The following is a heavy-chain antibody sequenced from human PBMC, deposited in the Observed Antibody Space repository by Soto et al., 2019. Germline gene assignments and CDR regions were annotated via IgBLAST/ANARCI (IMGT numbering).Heavy chain of an antibody. V-gene: IGHV1-69*02. Sequence: QVQLVQSGAEVKKPGSSVKVSCKASGGTFSSYTISWVRQAPGQGLEWMGRIIPILGIANYAQKFQGRVTITADKSTSTAYMELSSLRSEDTAVYYCARGDGYNPIDYWGQGTLVTVSS. CDR3: ARGDGYNPIDY. D-gene: IGHD5-12*01. CDR2: IIPILGIA. J-gene: IGHJ4*02. CDR1: GGTFSSYT.